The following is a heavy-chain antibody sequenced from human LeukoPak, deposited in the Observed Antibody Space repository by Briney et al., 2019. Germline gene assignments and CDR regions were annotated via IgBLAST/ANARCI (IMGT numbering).Heavy chain of an antibody. CDR3: AKDLYDFWSCDWNAPPINNWFDP. CDR1: GFTFSTYG. CDR2: ISGSGGST. Sequence: GGSLRLSCVASGFTFSTYGMSWVRQAPGKGLEWVSAISGSGGSTYYADSVKGRFTISRENSKNTVYLQMNRLRAEDRAVYYCAKDLYDFWSCDWNAPPINNWFDPWGQGTLVTVSS. V-gene: IGHV3-23*01. J-gene: IGHJ5*02. D-gene: IGHD3-3*01.